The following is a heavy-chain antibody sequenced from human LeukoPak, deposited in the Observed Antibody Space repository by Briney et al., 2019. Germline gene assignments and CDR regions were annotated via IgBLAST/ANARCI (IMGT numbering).Heavy chain of an antibody. D-gene: IGHD4-17*01. CDR1: GYSFTSYW. CDR3: ARAGTVTTDY. Sequence: ASVKISCKGSGYSFTSYWIGWVRQMPGKGLEWMGIIYPGDSDTRYSPSFQGQVTISADKSISTAYLQWSSLRSEDTAVYYCARAGTVTTDYWGQGTLVTVSS. J-gene: IGHJ4*02. V-gene: IGHV5-51*01. CDR2: IYPGDSDT.